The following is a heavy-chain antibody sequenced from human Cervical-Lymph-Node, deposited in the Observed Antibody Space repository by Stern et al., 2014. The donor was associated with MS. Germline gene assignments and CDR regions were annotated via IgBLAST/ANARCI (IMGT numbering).Heavy chain of an antibody. Sequence: QVQLQESGPGLVKPSQTLSLTCTVSGDSISSGNYYWSWLRQPAGKGLEWIGRIYSSGTTYYHPSLRSRLTLSRDTPNTQFSLKLSFVTATDTAVYYCATQGRALAPDWGQGTLVTVSS. CDR1: GDSISSGNYY. CDR3: ATQGRALAPD. CDR2: IYSSGTT. V-gene: IGHV4-61*02. J-gene: IGHJ4*02.